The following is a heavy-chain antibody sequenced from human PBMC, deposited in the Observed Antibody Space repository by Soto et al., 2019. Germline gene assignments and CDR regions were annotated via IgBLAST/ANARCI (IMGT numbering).Heavy chain of an antibody. CDR2: ISGTSSHI. V-gene: IGHV3-21*06. D-gene: IGHD2-21*01. J-gene: IGHJ6*03. CDR3: VREPLFAGYYYYLDV. Sequence: EVQLVESGGGLVEPGGSLTLSCATSGFIFSNYKMNWVRQAPGKGLEWVSSISGTSSHIYYADSVKGRFTISRDNAENSLSVQMNSLSAEDTAVYYCVREPLFAGYYYYLDVWGKGTTVIVSS. CDR1: GFIFSNYK.